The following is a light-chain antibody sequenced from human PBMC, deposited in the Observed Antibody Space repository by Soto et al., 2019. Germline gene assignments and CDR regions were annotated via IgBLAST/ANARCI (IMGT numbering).Light chain of an antibody. V-gene: IGKV1-13*02. CDR1: QGIGSA. Sequence: AIQLTQSPSSLSASVGDRVSITCRASQGIGSALAWYQLKPGAAPTPLIYDASTLESGVPSRFSGSRSGADFTLTISSLQPEDFATYYCQNFRSSAISFGGGTKVEIK. CDR3: QNFRSSAIS. CDR2: DAS. J-gene: IGKJ4*01.